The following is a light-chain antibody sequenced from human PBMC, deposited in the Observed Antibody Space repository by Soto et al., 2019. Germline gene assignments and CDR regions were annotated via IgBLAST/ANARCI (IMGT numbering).Light chain of an antibody. CDR3: QQCYSTPWT. J-gene: IGKJ1*01. V-gene: IGKV3-20*01. CDR2: GTS. CDR1: QSVSSSY. Sequence: DIELTQSPCTLSLSPGERATISCRASQSVSSSYLGWYQQKPGQAPRLLIYGTSSQATALPDRFSGSGSGTDFTLTISRLEPEDFATYYCQQCYSTPWTFGQGTKVEIK.